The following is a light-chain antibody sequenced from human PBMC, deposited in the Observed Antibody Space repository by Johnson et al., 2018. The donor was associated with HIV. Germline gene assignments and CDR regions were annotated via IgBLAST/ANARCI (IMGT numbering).Light chain of an antibody. CDR1: SSNIGNNY. CDR2: DDN. V-gene: IGLV1-51*01. J-gene: IGLJ1*01. Sequence: QSVLTQPPSVSAAPGQKVTISCSGSSSNIGNNYVSWYQQLPGTAPKVLIYDDNKRPSGIPDRFSGSKSGPSATLGITGLQTGDEADYYCGTWDSSLSAFYVFGTGTKVTVL. CDR3: GTWDSSLSAFYV.